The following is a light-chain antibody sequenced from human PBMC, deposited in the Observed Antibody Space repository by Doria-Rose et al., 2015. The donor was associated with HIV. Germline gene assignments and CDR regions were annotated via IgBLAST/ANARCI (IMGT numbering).Light chain of an antibody. Sequence: MTQSPSSLSASIGDRVTITCRASQTVSTYLNWFQQEPGKAPKLLIYAAPRLQSGVPSRFSGSGSGTDFTLTISGLQPGDFATYYCQQTYSSPPWTVGQGTKVE. CDR1: QTVSTY. CDR3: QQTYSSPPWT. J-gene: IGKJ1*01. V-gene: IGKV1-39*01. CDR2: AAP.